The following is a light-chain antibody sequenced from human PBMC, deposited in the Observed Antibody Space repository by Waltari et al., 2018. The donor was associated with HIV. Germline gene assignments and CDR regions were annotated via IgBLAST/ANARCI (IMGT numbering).Light chain of an antibody. V-gene: IGKV3-20*01. Sequence: EIVLTQSPGPLSLSPGARATLPCRASQLVGGNSLPWYQKNPAQAPRLLIYGPSTRAAGIPYRFSGSGSETDFTLTISRLEPEDCAVDYCQQYGSSEGFTFGPGTRVDI. CDR3: QQYGSSEGFT. J-gene: IGKJ3*01. CDR2: GPS. CDR1: QLVGGNS.